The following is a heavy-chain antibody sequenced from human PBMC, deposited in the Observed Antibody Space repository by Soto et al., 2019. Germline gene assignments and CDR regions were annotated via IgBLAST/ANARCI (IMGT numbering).Heavy chain of an antibody. J-gene: IGHJ5*02. V-gene: IGHV1-69*05. Sequence: GASVKVSCKASGGTFSSYAISWVRQAPGQGLEWMGGIIPIFGTANYAQKLQGRVFMTTDTSTNTAYMELRSLRSDDTAVYYCARVVVVPAATAGYNWFDPWGQGTLVTVSS. CDR3: ARVVVVPAATAGYNWFDP. CDR1: GGTFSSYA. D-gene: IGHD2-2*01. CDR2: IIPIFGTA.